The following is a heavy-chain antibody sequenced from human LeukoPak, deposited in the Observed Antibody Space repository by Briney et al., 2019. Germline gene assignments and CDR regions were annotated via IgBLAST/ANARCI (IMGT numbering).Heavy chain of an antibody. CDR3: ARDPHPGFGEAGGPFDY. Sequence: PGGSLRLSCAASGFTFSSYGMHWVRQAPGKGLEWVAVIWYDGSNKYYADSVKGRFTISRDNSKNTLYLQMNSLRAEDTAVYYCARDPHPGFGEAGGPFDYWGQGTLVTASS. J-gene: IGHJ4*02. CDR1: GFTFSSYG. V-gene: IGHV3-33*01. D-gene: IGHD3-10*01. CDR2: IWYDGSNK.